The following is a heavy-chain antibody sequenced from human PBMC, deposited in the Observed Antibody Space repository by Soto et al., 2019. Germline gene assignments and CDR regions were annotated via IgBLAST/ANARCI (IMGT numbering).Heavy chain of an antibody. D-gene: IGHD6-13*01. V-gene: IGHV5-10-1*01. J-gene: IGHJ3*02. CDR2: IDPSDSYT. CDR1: GYSFTSYW. CDR3: AKDLWAGSSWYATYDAFDI. Sequence: PGESLQISCKCSGYSFTSYWISWVRQMTGKGLEWMGRIDPSDSYTNYSPSFQGHVTISADKSISTAYLQWSSLKASDTAVYYCAKDLWAGSSWYATYDAFDIWGQGTMVTVSS.